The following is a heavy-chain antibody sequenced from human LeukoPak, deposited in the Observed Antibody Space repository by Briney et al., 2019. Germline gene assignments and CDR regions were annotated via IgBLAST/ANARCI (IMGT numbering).Heavy chain of an antibody. V-gene: IGHV1-69*13. CDR1: GYTFTSYY. J-gene: IGHJ5*02. CDR2: IIPISGTT. CDR3: ARKLRLGGNWFDP. D-gene: IGHD1-26*01. Sequence: SVKVSCKASGYTFTSYYMHWVRQAPGQGLEWMGKIIPISGTTNYAQKLQGRVTFTADESTSTAYMELSSLRSEDTALYYCARKLRLGGNWFDPWGQGTLVTVSS.